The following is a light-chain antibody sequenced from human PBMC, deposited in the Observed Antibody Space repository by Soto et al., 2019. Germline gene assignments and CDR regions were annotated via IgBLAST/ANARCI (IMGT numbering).Light chain of an antibody. V-gene: IGKV3-15*01. Sequence: EIVMTQSPATLFVSPGERATLYCRASQSVSSNLAWYQQKPGQAPRLLIYLASARATGVPARFSGSGSGTDFTLTISSLQSEDIALYYCQQYNNWPLTFGGGTKVDIK. CDR2: LAS. CDR1: QSVSSN. J-gene: IGKJ4*01. CDR3: QQYNNWPLT.